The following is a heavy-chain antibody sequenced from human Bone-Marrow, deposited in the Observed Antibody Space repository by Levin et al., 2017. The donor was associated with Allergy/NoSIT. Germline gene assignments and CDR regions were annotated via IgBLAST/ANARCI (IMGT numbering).Heavy chain of an antibody. CDR3: ARDPGDDQGLDY. V-gene: IGHV6-1*01. CDR1: GDRVSSNIAA. J-gene: IGHJ4*02. Sequence: SQTLSLTCAISGDRVSSNIAAWNWIRQSPSRGLEWLGRTYYRSKWYNDYAISVQSRITVSPDTSKNQFSLQLNSVTPEDTAIYYCARDPGDDQGLDYWGQGTLVTVSS. D-gene: IGHD2-2*01. CDR2: TYYRSKWYN.